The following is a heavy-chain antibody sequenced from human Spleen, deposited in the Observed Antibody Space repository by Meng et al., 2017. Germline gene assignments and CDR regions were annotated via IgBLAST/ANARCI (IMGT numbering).Heavy chain of an antibody. V-gene: IGHV3-15*01. CDR3: ATGAAAADH. J-gene: IGHJ4*02. CDR1: GFSFTDAW. D-gene: IGHD6-13*01. CDR2: IKSNSDGGTT. Sequence: VPRGCVGGGLGTPGGSLRLSCLASGFSFTDAWMRWVRQAPGKGLEWVGRIKSNSDGGTTDYAAPVKGRFTISRDDSKNTLYLQMNSLITEDTAVYFCATGAAAADHWGQGTLVTVSS.